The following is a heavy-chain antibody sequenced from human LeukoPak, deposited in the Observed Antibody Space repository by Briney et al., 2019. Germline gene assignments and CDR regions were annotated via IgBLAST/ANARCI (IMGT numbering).Heavy chain of an antibody. Sequence: PGGSLRLSCAASGFTFSSYAMSWVRQAPGKGLEWVSAISGSGGSPYYADSLNGRFTNSRDNSKNTLYLQMNSLRAEDTAVYYCAKDPGSYLRIRRRGQGTLVTVSS. D-gene: IGHD2/OR15-2a*01. J-gene: IGHJ4*02. CDR2: ISGSGGSP. CDR1: GFTFSSYA. CDR3: AKDPGSYLRIRR. V-gene: IGHV3-23*01.